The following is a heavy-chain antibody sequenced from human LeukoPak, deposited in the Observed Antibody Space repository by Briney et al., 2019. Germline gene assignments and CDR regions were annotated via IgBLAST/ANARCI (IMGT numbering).Heavy chain of an antibody. D-gene: IGHD4-17*01. V-gene: IGHV4-59*01. CDR2: IYYSGST. CDR1: GGSISSYY. J-gene: IGHJ3*02. CDR3: ARLDYGDSAFDI. Sequence: SETLSLTCTVSGGSISSYYWSWIRQPPGKGLEWIGCIYYSGSTNYNPSLKSRVTISVDTSKNQFSLKLSSVTAADTAVYYCARLDYGDSAFDIWGQGTMVTVSS.